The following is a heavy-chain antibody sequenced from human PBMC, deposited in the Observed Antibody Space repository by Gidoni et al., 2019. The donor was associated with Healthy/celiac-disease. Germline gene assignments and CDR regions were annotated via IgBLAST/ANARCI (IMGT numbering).Heavy chain of an antibody. Sequence: QVQLVQSGAEVKKPGSSVKVSCKASGGTFSSYALSWVRQAPGQGLEWMGRIIPILGIANYAQKFQGRVTITADKSTSTAYMELSSLRSEDTAVYYCARYHTYYYDSSGSDWFDPWGQGTLVTVSS. CDR3: ARYHTYYYDSSGSDWFDP. D-gene: IGHD3-22*01. CDR2: IIPILGIA. J-gene: IGHJ5*02. V-gene: IGHV1-69*04. CDR1: GGTFSSYA.